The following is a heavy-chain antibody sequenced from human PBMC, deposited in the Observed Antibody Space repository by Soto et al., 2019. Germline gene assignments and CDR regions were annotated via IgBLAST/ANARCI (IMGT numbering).Heavy chain of an antibody. D-gene: IGHD6-19*01. Sequence: QVQLVESGGGVVQPGRSLRLSCAASGFTFSSYAMHWVRHAPGKGLEWVAVISYDGSNKYYADSVKGRFTISRDNSKNTLYLQMNSLRAEDTAVYYCASIAVAGTGDAFDIWGQGTMVTVSS. J-gene: IGHJ3*02. CDR2: ISYDGSNK. CDR3: ASIAVAGTGDAFDI. CDR1: GFTFSSYA. V-gene: IGHV3-30-3*01.